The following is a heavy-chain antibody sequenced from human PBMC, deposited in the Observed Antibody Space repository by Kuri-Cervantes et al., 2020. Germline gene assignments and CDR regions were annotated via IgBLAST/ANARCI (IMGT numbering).Heavy chain of an antibody. CDR1: GFTFSVYA. CDR2: ISYDGSKK. Sequence: GGSLRLSCAASGFTFSVYAMHWVRQAPGKGLEWVAIISYDGSKKYYADSVKGRFTISRDNAKNSLNLQMNSLRAEDTALYYCAKDFIGLDISGYHSWGQGTLVTVSS. J-gene: IGHJ4*02. CDR3: AKDFIGLDISGYHS. V-gene: IGHV3-30*04. D-gene: IGHD3-22*01.